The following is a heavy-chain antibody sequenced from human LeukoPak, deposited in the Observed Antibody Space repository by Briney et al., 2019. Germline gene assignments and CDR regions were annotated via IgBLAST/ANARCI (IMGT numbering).Heavy chain of an antibody. Sequence: SETLSLTCAVSGGSISSSNWWNWVRQPPGKGLEWIGEINHSGNTNYNPSLKSRVTILVDTSKNQFSLKLNSVTAADTAVYYCASPIYGDYTENGFDIWGQGTMVTVSS. CDR2: INHSGNT. V-gene: IGHV4-4*02. D-gene: IGHD4-17*01. CDR1: GGSISSSNW. J-gene: IGHJ3*02. CDR3: ASPIYGDYTENGFDI.